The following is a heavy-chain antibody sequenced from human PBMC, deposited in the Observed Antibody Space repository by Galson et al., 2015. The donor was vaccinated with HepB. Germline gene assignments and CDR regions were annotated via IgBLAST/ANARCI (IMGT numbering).Heavy chain of an antibody. V-gene: IGHV1-8*01. D-gene: IGHD6-6*01. Sequence: SVKVSCKASGYTFTSYDINWVRQATGQGLEWMGWMNPNSGNTGYAQKFQGGVTMTRNTSISTAYMELSSLRSEDTAVYYCARGKYLHSAYYFDYWGQGTLVTVSS. CDR1: GYTFTSYD. CDR2: MNPNSGNT. J-gene: IGHJ4*02. CDR3: ARGKYLHSAYYFDY.